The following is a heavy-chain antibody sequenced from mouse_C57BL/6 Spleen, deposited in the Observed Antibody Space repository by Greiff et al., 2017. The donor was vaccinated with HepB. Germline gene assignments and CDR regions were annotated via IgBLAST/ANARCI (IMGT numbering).Heavy chain of an antibody. CDR3: AKNKGYAYYFDY. D-gene: IGHD2-2*01. V-gene: IGHV2-5*01. CDR1: GFSLTSYG. J-gene: IGHJ2*01. Sequence: QVQLQQSGPGLVQPSQSLSITCTVSGFSLTSYGVHWVRQSPGKGLEWLGVIWRGGSTDYNAAFMSRLSITKDNSKSQVFFKMNSLQADDTAIYCGAKNKGYAYYFDYWGQGTTLTVSS. CDR2: IWRGGST.